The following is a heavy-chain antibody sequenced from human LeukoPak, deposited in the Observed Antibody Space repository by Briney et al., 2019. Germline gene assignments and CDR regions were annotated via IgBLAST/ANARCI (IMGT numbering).Heavy chain of an antibody. J-gene: IGHJ6*03. Sequence: GGSLRLSCAASGFTFSSYWMSWVRQAPGKGLEWVANIKQDGSEKYYVDSVKGRFTISRDNAKNSLYLQMNSLRAEDTAVYYCARALFRPLTMVRGVIIETYYYYMDVWGKGTTVTISS. V-gene: IGHV3-7*01. CDR2: IKQDGSEK. D-gene: IGHD3-10*01. CDR3: ARALFRPLTMVRGVIIETYYYYMDV. CDR1: GFTFSSYW.